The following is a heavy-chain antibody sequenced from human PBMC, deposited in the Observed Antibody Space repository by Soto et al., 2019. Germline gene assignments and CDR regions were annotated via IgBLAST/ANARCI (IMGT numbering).Heavy chain of an antibody. CDR1: GYTFTSYD. CDR3: ARHIVVVVAATKNAFDI. J-gene: IGHJ3*02. Sequence: ASVKVSCKAYGYTFTSYDINWVRQATGQGLEWMGWMNPNSGNTGYAQKFQGRVTMTRNTSISTAYMELSSLRSEDTAVYYCARHIVVVVAATKNAFDIWGQGTMVTVSS. D-gene: IGHD2-15*01. V-gene: IGHV1-8*02. CDR2: MNPNSGNT.